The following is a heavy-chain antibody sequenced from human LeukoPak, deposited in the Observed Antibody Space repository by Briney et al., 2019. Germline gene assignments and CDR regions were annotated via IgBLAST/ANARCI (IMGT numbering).Heavy chain of an antibody. D-gene: IGHD3-22*01. CDR1: GFTFSSYA. V-gene: IGHV3-23*01. J-gene: IGHJ2*01. CDR2: ISGSGGST. CDR3: AKSPTYYYDLSGKRYFDL. Sequence: GGSLRLSCAASGFTFSSYAMSWVRQAPGKGLEWVSAISGSGGSTYYADSVKGRFTISRDNSKNTLYLQMNSLRAEGTAVYYCAKSPTYYYDLSGKRYFDLWGRGTLVTVSS.